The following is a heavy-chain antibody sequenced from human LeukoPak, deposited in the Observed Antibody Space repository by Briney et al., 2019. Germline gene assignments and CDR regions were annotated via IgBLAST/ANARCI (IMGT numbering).Heavy chain of an antibody. CDR2: INHSGST. CDR3: ARRGGPIVVVVAATAGVWFDP. Sequence: SETLSLTCAVYGGSFSGYYWSWIRQPPGKGLEWIGEINHSGSTNYNPSLKSRVTISVDMSKNQFSLKLSSVTAADTAVYYCARRGGPIVVVVAATAGVWFDPWGQGTLVTVSS. V-gene: IGHV4-34*01. CDR1: GGSFSGYY. D-gene: IGHD2-15*01. J-gene: IGHJ5*02.